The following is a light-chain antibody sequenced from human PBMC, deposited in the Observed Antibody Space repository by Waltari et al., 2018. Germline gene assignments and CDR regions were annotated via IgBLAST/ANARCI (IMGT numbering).Light chain of an antibody. J-gene: IGLJ3*02. CDR1: GPNIGAGYD. CDR3: QSYDTSLTVV. CDR2: GST. Sequence: QSVLTQPPSVSGAPGQTVTISCTGSGPNIGAGYDVHWYQQVPRAAPKPLIYGSTSRPLGVPDRFFGSTSGTSASLAITGLQAEDEAVYYCQSYDTSLTVVFGGGTKLTVL. V-gene: IGLV1-40*01.